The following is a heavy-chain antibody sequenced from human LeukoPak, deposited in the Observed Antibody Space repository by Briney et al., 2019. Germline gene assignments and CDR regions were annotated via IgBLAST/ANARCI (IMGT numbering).Heavy chain of an antibody. CDR2: ISSSSTYI. Sequence: PGGSLRLSCAASGFTFTSFSMNWVRQAPGKGLEWLSSISSSSTYIYYADSVKGRFTISRDNAKNSLFLQMNGLRAEDTAVYYCAGAGRQWLGHFDYWGQGTLVTVSS. D-gene: IGHD6-19*01. J-gene: IGHJ4*02. V-gene: IGHV3-21*01. CDR3: AGAGRQWLGHFDY. CDR1: GFTFTSFS.